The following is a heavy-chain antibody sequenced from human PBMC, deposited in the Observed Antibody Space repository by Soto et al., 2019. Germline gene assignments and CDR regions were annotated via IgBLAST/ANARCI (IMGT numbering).Heavy chain of an antibody. J-gene: IGHJ3*02. CDR3: AILTVNNDAFDI. CDR2: ISYDGSNK. D-gene: IGHD1-20*01. V-gene: IGHV3-30*03. CDR1: GFTFSSYG. Sequence: PGGSLRLSCAASGFTFSSYGMHWVRQAPGKGLEWVAVISYDGSNKYYADSVKGRFTISRDNSKNTLYLQMNSLRAEDTAVYYCAILTVNNDAFDIWGQGTMVTVSS.